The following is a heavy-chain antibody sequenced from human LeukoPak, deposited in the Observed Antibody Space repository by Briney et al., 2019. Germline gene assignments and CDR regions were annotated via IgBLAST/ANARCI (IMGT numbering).Heavy chain of an antibody. CDR2: IYHSGST. V-gene: IGHV4-30-2*01. CDR3: ARAPVPAAAEDAFDI. D-gene: IGHD2-2*01. Sequence: SETLSLTCTVSGGSISSGGYYWSWIRQPPGKGLEWIGYIYHSGSTYYNPSLKSRVTISVDRSKNQFSLKLSSVTAADTAVYYCARAPVPAAAEDAFDIWGQGTMVTVSS. CDR1: GGSISSGGYY. J-gene: IGHJ3*02.